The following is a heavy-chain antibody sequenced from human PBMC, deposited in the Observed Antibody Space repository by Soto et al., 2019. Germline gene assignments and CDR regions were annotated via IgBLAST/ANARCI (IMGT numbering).Heavy chain of an antibody. V-gene: IGHV4-34*13. CDR3: ARGRYSSSLYSFFFQAEDGIRDA. CDR2: INHSGST. D-gene: IGHD6-13*01. J-gene: IGHJ3*01. Sequence: SWIRQPPGKGLEWIGEINHSGSTNHNPSLKRRVTISVYTSQNQFSLKLSSVTAADPAVYYGARGRYSSSLYSFFFQAEDGIRDA.